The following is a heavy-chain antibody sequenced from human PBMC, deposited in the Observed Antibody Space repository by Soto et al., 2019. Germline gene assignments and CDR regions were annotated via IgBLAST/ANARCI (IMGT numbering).Heavy chain of an antibody. CDR3: ARDDHTGDCGFGV. J-gene: IGHJ6*02. D-gene: IGHD3-10*01. Sequence: QVQLQESGPGLVKPSQTVSLTCSVSGGSIISGGSYWHWIRQRPGKGLEWIGYIYDSEHTYNNPARKGRVFLAIDTSKNQFSLQRTSVTAADTAVYYCARDDHTGDCGFGVWGQGNTVTVS. V-gene: IGHV4-31*03. CDR1: GGSIISGGSY. CDR2: IYDSEHT.